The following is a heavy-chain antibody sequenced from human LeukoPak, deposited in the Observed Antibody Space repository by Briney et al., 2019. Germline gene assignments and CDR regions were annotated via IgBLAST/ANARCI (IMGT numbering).Heavy chain of an antibody. V-gene: IGHV2-70*17. CDR2: IDWDDDK. J-gene: IGHJ4*02. CDR1: GFSLSTSGMC. CDR3: ARKRDGSYYDY. Sequence: RESGPALLKPTQTLTLTCTFSGFSLSTSGMCVSWIRQPPGKALEWLARIDWDDDKFYSTSLKTRLTISKDTSKNQVVLTVTNMDPVDTATYYCARKRDGSYYDYWGQGTLVTVSS. D-gene: IGHD3-10*01.